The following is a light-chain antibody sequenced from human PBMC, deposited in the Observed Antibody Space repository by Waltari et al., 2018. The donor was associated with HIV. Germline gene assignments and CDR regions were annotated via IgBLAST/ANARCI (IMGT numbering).Light chain of an antibody. Sequence: QSALTQPVSVSGSPGQSITISCTGTSSDVGDYNYVSWYQQHPGKAPKLMIYDVTNRPSGVSNRFSGSKSGNTASLTISGLQAEDEADYYCSSYATNSTVLFGGGTKVTVL. J-gene: IGLJ2*01. CDR1: SSDVGDYNY. CDR2: DVT. CDR3: SSYATNSTVL. V-gene: IGLV2-14*03.